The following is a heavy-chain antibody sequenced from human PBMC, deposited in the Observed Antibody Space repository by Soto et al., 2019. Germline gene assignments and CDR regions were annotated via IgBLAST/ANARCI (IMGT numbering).Heavy chain of an antibody. D-gene: IGHD2-21*02. J-gene: IGHJ4*02. CDR3: AKERVRGPGGNLADY. Sequence: PGGSLRLSCXASGFTFSSYAMSWVRQAPGKGWEWVSAISGSGGSTYYADSVRGRFTISRDNSKNTLYLQMNSLRAEDTAVYYCAKERVRGPGGNLADYWGQGTLVTVSS. CDR2: ISGSGGST. V-gene: IGHV3-23*01. CDR1: GFTFSSYA.